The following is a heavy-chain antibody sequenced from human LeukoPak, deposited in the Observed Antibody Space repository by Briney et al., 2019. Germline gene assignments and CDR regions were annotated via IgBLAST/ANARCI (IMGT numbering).Heavy chain of an antibody. CDR2: IYYSGST. Sequence: SETLSLTCTVSGGSISSYYWSWIRQHPGKGLEWIGYIYYSGSTYYNPSLKSRVTISVDTSKNQFSLKLSSVTAADTAVYYCARVGNYDSSGLFDYWGQGTLVTVSS. D-gene: IGHD3-22*01. CDR3: ARVGNYDSSGLFDY. V-gene: IGHV4-59*06. J-gene: IGHJ4*02. CDR1: GGSISSYY.